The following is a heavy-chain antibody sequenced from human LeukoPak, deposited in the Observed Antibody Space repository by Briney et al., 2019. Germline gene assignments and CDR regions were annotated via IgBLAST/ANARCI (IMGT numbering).Heavy chain of an antibody. CDR1: GFTFSSYG. Sequence: GGSLRLSCAASGFTFSSYGMHWVRQAPGKGLEWVAFIRYDGSNKYYADSVKGRFTISRDNSKNTLYLQMNSLRAEDTAVYYCAKDRSAAGLYYYYMDVWGKGTTVTVSS. D-gene: IGHD6-13*01. V-gene: IGHV3-30*02. CDR2: IRYDGSNK. CDR3: AKDRSAAGLYYYYMDV. J-gene: IGHJ6*03.